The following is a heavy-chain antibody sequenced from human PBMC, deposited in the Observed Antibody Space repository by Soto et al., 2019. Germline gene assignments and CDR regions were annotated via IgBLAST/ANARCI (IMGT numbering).Heavy chain of an antibody. Sequence: VRLQESGPGLVKPSETLSLSCIVSGVSVTSDDYYWGWIRQPPGKGLEWIGYIYKRMTTFYNPSLTSRGTISVATSNNQFSLRLTSVTPADTAVDFCARGKRYCSGGECYSGFDPWGQGNLVTVSS. D-gene: IGHD2-15*01. V-gene: IGHV4-61*08. J-gene: IGHJ5*02. CDR3: ARGKRYCSGGECYSGFDP. CDR2: IYKRMTT. CDR1: GVSVTSDDYY.